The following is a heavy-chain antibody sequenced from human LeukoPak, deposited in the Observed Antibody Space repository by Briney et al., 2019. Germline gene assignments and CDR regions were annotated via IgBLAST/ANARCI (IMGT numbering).Heavy chain of an antibody. D-gene: IGHD1-1*01. J-gene: IGHJ3*02. Sequence: SETLSLTCTVSGGSLTTQYWSWIRQPPGKGLEWIGYSYYTGSTNYNPSLKSRITISVDTSNNQFSLKLTSLTAADTAVYYCARLERRQEAFDIWGQGTMVTVSS. CDR2: SYYTGST. CDR3: ARLERRQEAFDI. CDR1: GGSLTTQY. V-gene: IGHV4-59*08.